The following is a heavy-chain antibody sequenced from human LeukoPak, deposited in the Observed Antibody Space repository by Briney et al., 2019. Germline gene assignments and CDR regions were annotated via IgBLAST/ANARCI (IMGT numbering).Heavy chain of an antibody. J-gene: IGHJ6*02. V-gene: IGHV4-34*01. D-gene: IGHD3-3*01. Sequence: SSETLSRTCAVYGGSFSSYYWSWIRQPPGKGLEWIGEINHSGSTNYNPSLKSRVTISVDTSKNQFSLKLSSVTAADTAVYYCAREGRVPYYDFWSGYYRGYYAMDVWGQGTTVTVSS. CDR3: AREGRVPYYDFWSGYYRGYYAMDV. CDR1: GGSFSSYY. CDR2: INHSGST.